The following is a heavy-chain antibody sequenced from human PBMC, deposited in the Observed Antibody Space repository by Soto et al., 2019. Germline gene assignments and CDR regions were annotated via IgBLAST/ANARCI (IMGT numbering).Heavy chain of an antibody. J-gene: IGHJ1*01. Sequence: QVQLVQSGAEVKKPGASVKVSCKASGYTFTSYGISWVRQAPGQGLEWMGWISAYNGNRNYAQKLQGRVTMTTDTSTSTAYRELRSLRSDDTAVYYCARGVRQWLLNTAEYFQHWGQGTLVTVSS. CDR3: ARGVRQWLLNTAEYFQH. CDR1: GYTFTSYG. CDR2: ISAYNGNR. V-gene: IGHV1-18*01. D-gene: IGHD6-19*01.